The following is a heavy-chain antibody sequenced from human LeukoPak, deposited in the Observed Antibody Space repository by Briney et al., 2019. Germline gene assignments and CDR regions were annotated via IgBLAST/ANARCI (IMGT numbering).Heavy chain of an antibody. D-gene: IGHD2-2*02. J-gene: IGHJ6*02. Sequence: ASVEVSCKASGYTFTSYGISWVRQAPGQGLEWMGWISAYNGNTNYAQKLQGRVTMTTDTSTSTAYMELRSLRSDDTAVYYCARDGYCSSTSCYTNYYYYGMDVWGQGTTVTVSS. CDR1: GYTFTSYG. CDR2: ISAYNGNT. V-gene: IGHV1-18*01. CDR3: ARDGYCSSTSCYTNYYYYGMDV.